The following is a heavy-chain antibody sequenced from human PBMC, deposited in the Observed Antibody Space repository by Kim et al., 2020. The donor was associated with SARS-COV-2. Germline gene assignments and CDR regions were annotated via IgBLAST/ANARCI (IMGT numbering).Heavy chain of an antibody. D-gene: IGHD6-19*01. J-gene: IGHJ5*02. CDR3: ARTGWVQWLVTLWFDP. CDR2: TYYRSKWYN. CDR1: GDSVSSNSAA. V-gene: IGHV6-1*01. Sequence: SQTLSLTCAISGDSVSSNSAAWNWIRQSPSRGLEWLGRTYYRSKWYNDYAVSVKSRITINPDTSKNQFSLQLNSVTPEDTAVYYCARTGWVQWLVTLWFDPWGQGTLVTVSS.